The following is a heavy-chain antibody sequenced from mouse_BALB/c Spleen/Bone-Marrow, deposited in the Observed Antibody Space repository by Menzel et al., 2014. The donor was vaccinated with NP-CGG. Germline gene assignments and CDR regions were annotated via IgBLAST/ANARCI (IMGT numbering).Heavy chain of an antibody. Sequence: LQQSGSELVRPGASVKLSCKASGYTFTSHWMHWVKQRPGQGLKWIGNIYPGSGSTNYDEKFKSKATLTVDTSSSTAYMQLSSLTSEDSAFYYCTLRWSYYAMDYWGQGTSVTVSS. J-gene: IGHJ4*01. CDR3: TLRWSYYAMDY. D-gene: IGHD2-3*01. CDR2: IYPGSGST. CDR1: GYTFTSHW. V-gene: IGHV1S22*01.